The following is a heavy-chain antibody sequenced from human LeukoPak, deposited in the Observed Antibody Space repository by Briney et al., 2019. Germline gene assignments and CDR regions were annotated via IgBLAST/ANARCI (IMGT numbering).Heavy chain of an antibody. CDR1: GFTFDDYS. Sequence: QPGGSLRLSCAASGFTFDDYSMHWVRQGPGKGLEWVSVISWDGGSTSYADSVKGRFTISRDNSKNSLYLQMNSLRAEDTAVYYCARDRNWGLEYWGQGTLLIVSS. D-gene: IGHD7-27*01. J-gene: IGHJ4*02. CDR3: ARDRNWGLEY. CDR2: ISWDGGST. V-gene: IGHV3-43*01.